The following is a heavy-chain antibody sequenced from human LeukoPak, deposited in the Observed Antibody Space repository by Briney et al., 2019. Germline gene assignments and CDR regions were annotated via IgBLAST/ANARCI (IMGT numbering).Heavy chain of an antibody. J-gene: IGHJ4*02. CDR1: GGTFSSYA. V-gene: IGHV1-69*05. D-gene: IGHD3-3*01. CDR3: AKLRFLEWLSYFDY. Sequence: SVKVSCKASGGTFSSYAISWVRQAPGQGLEWMGGIIPIFGTANYAQKFQGRVTITTDESTSTAYMELSSLRSEDTAVYYCAKLRFLEWLSYFDYWGQGTLVTVSS. CDR2: IIPIFGTA.